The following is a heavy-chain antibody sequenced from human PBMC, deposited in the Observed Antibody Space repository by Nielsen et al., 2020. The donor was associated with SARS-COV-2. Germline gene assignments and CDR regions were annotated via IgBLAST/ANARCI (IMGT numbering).Heavy chain of an antibody. V-gene: IGHV3-21*01. CDR1: GLTFNTYS. CDR3: ATDQYCPNGICSSGGRDY. D-gene: IGHD2-8*01. Sequence: GESLKISCAASGLTFNTYSMIWVRQAPGGGLEWVSHISSSGSYIYYADSVKGRFTISRDNAKNSLSLQMNSLRAEDTAVYYCATDQYCPNGICSSGGRDYWGQGTLVTVSS. J-gene: IGHJ4*02. CDR2: ISSSGSYI.